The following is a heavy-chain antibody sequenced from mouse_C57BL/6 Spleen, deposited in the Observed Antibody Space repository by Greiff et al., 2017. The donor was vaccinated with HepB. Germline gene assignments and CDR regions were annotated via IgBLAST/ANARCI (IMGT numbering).Heavy chain of an antibody. CDR2: IDPANGNT. V-gene: IGHV14-3*01. Sequence: VQLQQPVAELVRPGASVKLSCTASGFNFKNTYMHWVKQRPEQGLEWIGRIDPANGNTKYAPKFQGKATITADTSSNTAYLQLSSLTSEDTAIYYCARGRTTVVAHWYLDVWGTGTTVTVSS. CDR1: GFNFKNTY. J-gene: IGHJ1*03. CDR3: ARGRTTVVAHWYLDV. D-gene: IGHD1-1*01.